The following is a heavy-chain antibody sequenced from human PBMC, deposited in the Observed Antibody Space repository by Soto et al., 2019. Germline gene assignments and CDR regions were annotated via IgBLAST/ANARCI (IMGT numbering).Heavy chain of an antibody. CDR1: GGSISSSSYY. CDR3: ARRDSSGYYGWFDP. V-gene: IGHV4-39*01. D-gene: IGHD3-22*01. J-gene: IGHJ5*02. Sequence: PSETLSLTCTVSGGSISSSSYYWGWIRQPPGKGLEWIGSIYSSGSTYYNPSLKSRVTISADTSKNQFSLKLSSVTAADTAVYYCARRDSSGYYGWFDPWGQGTLVTVSS. CDR2: IYSSGST.